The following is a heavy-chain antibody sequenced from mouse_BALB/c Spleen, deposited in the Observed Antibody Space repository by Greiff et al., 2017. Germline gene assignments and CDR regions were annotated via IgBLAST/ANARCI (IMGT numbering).Heavy chain of an antibody. CDR3: AREDGSSWFAY. Sequence: EQLQESGPGLVAPSQSLSITCTVSGFSLTGYGVNWVRQPPGKGLEWLGMIWGDGSTDYNSALKSRLSISKDNSKSQVFLKMNSLQTDDTARYYCAREDGSSWFAYWGQGTLVTVSA. CDR1: GFSLTGYG. V-gene: IGHV2-6-7*01. D-gene: IGHD1-1*01. J-gene: IGHJ3*01. CDR2: IWGDGST.